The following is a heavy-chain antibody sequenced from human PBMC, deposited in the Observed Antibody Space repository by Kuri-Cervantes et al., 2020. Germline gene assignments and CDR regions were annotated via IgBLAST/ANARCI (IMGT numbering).Heavy chain of an antibody. V-gene: IGHV3-48*01. CDR2: ITGSSGTI. D-gene: IGHD2-2*01. CDR1: GFAFSPYS. CDR3: AKADYCSSTSCYLDYFDY. J-gene: IGHJ4*02. Sequence: GGSLRLSCAASGFAFSPYSMNWVRQAPGKGLEWLSYITGSSGTIYYADSVKGRFTISRDNSKNTLYLQMNSLRAEDTAVYYCAKADYCSSTSCYLDYFDYWGQGTLVTVSS.